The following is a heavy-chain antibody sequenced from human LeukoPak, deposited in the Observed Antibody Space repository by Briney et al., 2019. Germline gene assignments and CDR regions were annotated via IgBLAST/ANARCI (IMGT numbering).Heavy chain of an antibody. V-gene: IGHV1-8*01. CDR3: ARDIAVEDKPHKVLIV. D-gene: IGHD6-19*01. J-gene: IGHJ4*02. Sequence: ASVKVSCKASGYTFTSYDINWVRQATGQGLEWMGWMNPNSGNTGYAQKFQGRVTMTRNTSISTAYMELSRLRSDDTAVYYCARDIAVEDKPHKVLIVWGQGTLVTVSS. CDR1: GYTFTSYD. CDR2: MNPNSGNT.